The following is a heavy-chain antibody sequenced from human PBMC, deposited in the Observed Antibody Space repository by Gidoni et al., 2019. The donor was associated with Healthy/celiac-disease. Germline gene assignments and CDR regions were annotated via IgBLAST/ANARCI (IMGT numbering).Heavy chain of an antibody. CDR1: GFPFCDYY. Sequence: QVQLVASGGGLVKPGGSLRLSCAASGFPFCDYYMSWIRQSPGKGLEWFSYISSSGSTIYYADSVKGRFTISRNNAKNSLYLQMNSLRAEDTAVYYCARDQDDYGDYAPLWGQGTLVTVSS. CDR2: ISSSGSTI. D-gene: IGHD4-17*01. J-gene: IGHJ4*02. V-gene: IGHV3-11*01. CDR3: ARDQDDYGDYAPL.